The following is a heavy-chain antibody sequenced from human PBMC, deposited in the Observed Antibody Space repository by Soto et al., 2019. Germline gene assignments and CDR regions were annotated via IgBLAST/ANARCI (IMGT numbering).Heavy chain of an antibody. CDR3: ARLWSEREPNFDY. D-gene: IGHD1-26*01. CDR2: IRSKANSYAT. V-gene: IGHV3-73*02. Sequence: EVQLVESGGGLVQPGGSLKLSCAASGYTFSDSAIHWVRQASGKGLEWVGRIRSKANSYATVYAVSVRGRFTISRDDSKNMAYLQMNSLKTEDTAVYYCARLWSEREPNFDYWGQGTLVSVSS. CDR1: GYTFSDSA. J-gene: IGHJ4*02.